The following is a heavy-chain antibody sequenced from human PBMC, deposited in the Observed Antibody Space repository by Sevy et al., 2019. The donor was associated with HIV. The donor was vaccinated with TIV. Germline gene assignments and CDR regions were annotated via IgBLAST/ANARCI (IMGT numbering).Heavy chain of an antibody. CDR3: ARAVAETGDAFDI. D-gene: IGHD2-15*01. CDR1: GGSISSGGYY. Sequence: SETLSLTCTVSGGSISSGGYYWSWIRQHPGKGLEWIGYIHYSGSTYYNPSLKSRVTISVDTSKNQFSLKLSSVTAADTAVYYCARAVAETGDAFDIWGQGTMVTVSS. J-gene: IGHJ3*02. V-gene: IGHV4-31*03. CDR2: IHYSGST.